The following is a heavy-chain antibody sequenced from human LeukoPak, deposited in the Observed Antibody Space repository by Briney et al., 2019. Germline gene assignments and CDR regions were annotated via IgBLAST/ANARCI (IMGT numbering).Heavy chain of an antibody. CDR1: GYTFTNHY. CDR2: INPGDGST. J-gene: IGHJ4*02. CDR3: TRVGQLGFNY. Sequence: ASVKVSCKTVGYTFTNHYLHWVRQAPGQGLEWMGIINPGDGSTKYAQKFQGRVTMTRDTSTSTVYMDLSSLRSVDTAGYYCTRVGQLGFNYWCQGTLVIVSS. D-gene: IGHD1-1*01. V-gene: IGHV1-46*03.